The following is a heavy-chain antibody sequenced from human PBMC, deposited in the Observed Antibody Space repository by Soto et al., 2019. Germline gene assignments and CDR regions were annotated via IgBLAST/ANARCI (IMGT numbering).Heavy chain of an antibody. CDR1: GFTFDNAW. Sequence: EVQLVESGGGLVKPGGSLRLSCAASGFTFDNAWMTWVRQAPGKGLEWVGRIKSKTDGGTTDYASPVKGRFTISRDDSKNMLYLQMNSLKTEDTAMYYCTTDLPWSYGALGYWGQGTLVTVSS. D-gene: IGHD1-26*01. CDR2: IKSKTDGGTT. V-gene: IGHV3-15*01. CDR3: TTDLPWSYGALGY. J-gene: IGHJ4*02.